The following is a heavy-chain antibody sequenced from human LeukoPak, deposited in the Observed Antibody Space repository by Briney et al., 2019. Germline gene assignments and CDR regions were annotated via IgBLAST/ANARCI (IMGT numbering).Heavy chain of an antibody. Sequence: GGSLRLSCTASGFIFGDFSMSWFRQAPGKGLEWVGFIRTKAYGETTEYAASVKGRFTTSRDDSKSIAYLQMNSLKAEDTAVFYCSREETMVRGVKSHIDYWGQGTLVTVSS. CDR2: IRTKAYGETT. J-gene: IGHJ4*02. V-gene: IGHV3-49*03. CDR1: GFIFGDFS. CDR3: SREETMVRGVKSHIDY. D-gene: IGHD3-10*01.